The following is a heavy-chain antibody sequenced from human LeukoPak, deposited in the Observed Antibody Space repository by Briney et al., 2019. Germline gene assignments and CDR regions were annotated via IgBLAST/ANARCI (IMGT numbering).Heavy chain of an antibody. J-gene: IGHJ4*02. Sequence: GGSLRLSCAASGFTFSSYSMNWVRQAPGKGLEWVSSITSSGSYIYYADSVKGRFTISRDNAKNSLYLQMNSLRVEDTAVYYCARDVGLASPDYWGQGTLVTVSS. CDR1: GFTFSSYS. CDR2: ITSSGSYI. D-gene: IGHD3-16*01. V-gene: IGHV3-21*01. CDR3: ARDVGLASPDY.